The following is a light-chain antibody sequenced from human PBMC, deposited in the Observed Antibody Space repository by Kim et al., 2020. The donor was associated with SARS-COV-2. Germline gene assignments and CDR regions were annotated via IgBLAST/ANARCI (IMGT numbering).Light chain of an antibody. CDR3: AAWDDSLNGVI. Sequence: QSVLTQPPSVSEAPRQRVTISCSGSSSNIGNNVVNWYQQLPGKAPKLLIYYDDLLPSGVSDRFSGSKSGTSASLAISGLQSEDEADYYCAAWDDSLNGVIFGGGTQLTAL. CDR1: SSNIGNNV. J-gene: IGLJ2*01. V-gene: IGLV1-36*01. CDR2: YDD.